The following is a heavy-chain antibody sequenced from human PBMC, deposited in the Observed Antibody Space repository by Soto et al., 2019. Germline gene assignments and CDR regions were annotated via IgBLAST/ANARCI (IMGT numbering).Heavy chain of an antibody. CDR2: INHSGST. V-gene: IGHV4-34*01. D-gene: IGHD5-12*01. CDR3: ARSSTKWLSGWYFDY. CDR1: GGSFSGYY. J-gene: IGHJ4*02. Sequence: SETLSLTCAVYGGSFSGYYWSWIRQPPGKGLEWIGEINHSGSTNYNPSLKSRVTISVDTSKNQFSLKLSSVTAADTAVYYCARSSTKWLSGWYFDYWGQGTLVTVSS.